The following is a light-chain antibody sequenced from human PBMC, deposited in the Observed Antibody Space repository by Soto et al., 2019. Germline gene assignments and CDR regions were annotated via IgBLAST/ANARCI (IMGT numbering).Light chain of an antibody. CDR2: EVS. CDR1: SSDIGAYNY. Sequence: QSVLTQPASVSGSTGQSITISCTGSSSDIGAYNYVSWFQQYPGKAPKLIISEVSSRPSGVSNRFSGSKSGTAASLTISGLQTEDEADYFCFSFTTDWTHVFGTGTKVTVL. V-gene: IGLV2-14*01. CDR3: FSFTTDWTHV. J-gene: IGLJ1*01.